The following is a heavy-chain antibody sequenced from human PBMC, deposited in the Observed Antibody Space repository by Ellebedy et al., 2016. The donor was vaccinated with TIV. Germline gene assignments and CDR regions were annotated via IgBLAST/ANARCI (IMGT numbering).Heavy chain of an antibody. V-gene: IGHV3-23*01. J-gene: IGHJ4*02. CDR3: AKNGRELPFDN. D-gene: IGHD1-26*01. Sequence: PGGSLRLSCAASGFTFSSYAMNWVCQAPGEGLERVSSISDSGGSTSYADSVKGRFTISRDNSKNTLYLQMNSLRAEDTAVDYCAKNGRELPFDNWGQGTLVTVSS. CDR1: GFTFSSYA. CDR2: ISDSGGST.